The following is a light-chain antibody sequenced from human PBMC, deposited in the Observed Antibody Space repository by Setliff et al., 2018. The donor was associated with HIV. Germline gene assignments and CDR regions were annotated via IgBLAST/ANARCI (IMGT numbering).Light chain of an antibody. Sequence: QSALTQPASVSESPGQSITISCTGTSSDVGAYNFVSRYQQYPGKAPQLMIYDVFGRPSGVSHRFSGSKSGNTASLTISGLRPEDEADYYCSSFTTSRKFVFGTGTKVTVL. CDR1: SSDVGAYNF. CDR2: DVF. CDR3: SSFTTSRKFV. V-gene: IGLV2-14*03. J-gene: IGLJ1*01.